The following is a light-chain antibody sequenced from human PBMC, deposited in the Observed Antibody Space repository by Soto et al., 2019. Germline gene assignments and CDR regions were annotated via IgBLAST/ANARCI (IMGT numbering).Light chain of an antibody. CDR1: QGIGNA. Sequence: IQMTQSPSSLSASVGDRVTISFRASQGIGNALGWYQQKPGKPPKVPIHKASTLESGVPSRFSGSGYGTEFTLTISGLQPEDSATYYCQQYERYSTFGQGTKVDIK. V-gene: IGKV1-5*03. CDR3: QQYERYST. J-gene: IGKJ1*01. CDR2: KAS.